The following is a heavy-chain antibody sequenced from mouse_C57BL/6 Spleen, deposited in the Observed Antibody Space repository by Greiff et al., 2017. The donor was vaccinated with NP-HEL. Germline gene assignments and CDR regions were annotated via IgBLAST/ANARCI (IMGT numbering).Heavy chain of an antibody. J-gene: IGHJ2*01. CDR2: ISDGGSYT. Sequence: EVMLVESGGGLVKPGGSLKLSCAASGFTFSSSAMSWVRQTPEKRLEWVATISDGGSYTYYPDNVQGRFTISRDNAKNNLYLQMSHLKSEDTAMYYCTVVAEYYFDYWGQGTTLTVSS. CDR3: TVVAEYYFDY. CDR1: GFTFSSSA. D-gene: IGHD1-1*01. V-gene: IGHV5-4*03.